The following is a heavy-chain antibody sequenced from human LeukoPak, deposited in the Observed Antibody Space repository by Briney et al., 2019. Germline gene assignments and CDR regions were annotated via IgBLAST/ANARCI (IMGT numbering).Heavy chain of an antibody. Sequence: GSLRLSCAASGFTFTSYSMTWVRQAPGKGLEWVSSISSTTTYIYYAHSVKGRFTISRDNANNSLHLLMSSLRAEDTGIYYCARARSPHFTVVATLDSWGPGTLVTVSS. D-gene: IGHD4-11*01. CDR1: GFTFTSYS. CDR2: ISSTTTYI. V-gene: IGHV3-21*01. J-gene: IGHJ4*02. CDR3: ARARSPHFTVVATLDS.